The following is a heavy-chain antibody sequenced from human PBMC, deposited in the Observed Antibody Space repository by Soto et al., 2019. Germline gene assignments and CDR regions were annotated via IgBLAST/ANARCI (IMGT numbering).Heavy chain of an antibody. J-gene: IGHJ4*02. CDR1: GGSISSGGYS. CDR2: IYHSGST. Sequence: QLQLQESGSGLVKPSQTLSLTCAVSGGSISSGGYSWSWIRQPPGKGLEWIGYIYHSGSTYYNPSLKSRVTISVDRSENQFSRKLSSVTAADTAVYYCARAGGLGAVAADYWGQGTLVTVSS. D-gene: IGHD6-19*01. V-gene: IGHV4-30-2*01. CDR3: ARAGGLGAVAADY.